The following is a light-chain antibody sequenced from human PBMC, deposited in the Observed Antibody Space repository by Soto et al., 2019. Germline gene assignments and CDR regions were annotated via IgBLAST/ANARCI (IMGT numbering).Light chain of an antibody. J-gene: IGKJ1*01. V-gene: IGKV1-5*01. CDR1: QSISTY. Sequence: DVQLTQSPSSLSASVGDRVTITCRASQSISTYLNWYQQKPGKAPKLLIYAASSLYGGVPSKFSGSGSGTEFTLTISGLQPDDFATYYCQQYNSFSWTFGQGTKVDIK. CDR2: AAS. CDR3: QQYNSFSWT.